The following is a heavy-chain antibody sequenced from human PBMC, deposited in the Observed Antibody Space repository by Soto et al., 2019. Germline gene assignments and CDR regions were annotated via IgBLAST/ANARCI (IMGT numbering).Heavy chain of an antibody. CDR1: GYTFTSYG. Sequence: QAQLVQSGGEVKKPGASVKVSCRASGYTFTSYGYAWVRQAPGQGLEWMGWISAYNGDTNYAQKLQDIVTLTTDTSTTTAHMELRNLGSDDTAVYYCARSGAYCTSITCLFDSFWGLGTLVTVSS. D-gene: IGHD2-8*01. J-gene: IGHJ4*02. CDR2: ISAYNGDT. V-gene: IGHV1-18*01. CDR3: ARSGAYCTSITCLFDSF.